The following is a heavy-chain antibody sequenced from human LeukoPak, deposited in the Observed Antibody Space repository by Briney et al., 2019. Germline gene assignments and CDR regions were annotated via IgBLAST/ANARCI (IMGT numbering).Heavy chain of an antibody. J-gene: IGHJ4*02. CDR3: ARDLPYSSSWESIDY. V-gene: IGHV1-18*01. CDR2: ISTYNGET. D-gene: IGHD6-13*01. CDR1: GYTFTSYG. Sequence: GASVKVSCKASGYTFTSYGICWVRQAPGQGLEWMGWISTYNGETNYAQKIQGRVTMTTDTSTSTAYMELRSLRSDDTAVYYCARDLPYSSSWESIDYWGQGTLVTVSS.